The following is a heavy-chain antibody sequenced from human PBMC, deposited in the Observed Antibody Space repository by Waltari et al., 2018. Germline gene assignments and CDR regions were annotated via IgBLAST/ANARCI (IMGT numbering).Heavy chain of an antibody. V-gene: IGHV3-23*03. CDR3: AKAGADFWSGYYRYYMDV. CDR2: IYSGGST. J-gene: IGHJ6*03. Sequence: EVQLLESGVGLVQPGGSLRLSCAASGFTFSSYAMSWVRQAPGKGLEWVSVIYSGGSTYYADPVKGRFTISRDNSKNTLYLQMNSLRAEDTAVYYCAKAGADFWSGYYRYYMDVWGKGTTVTVSS. D-gene: IGHD3-3*01. CDR1: GFTFSSYA.